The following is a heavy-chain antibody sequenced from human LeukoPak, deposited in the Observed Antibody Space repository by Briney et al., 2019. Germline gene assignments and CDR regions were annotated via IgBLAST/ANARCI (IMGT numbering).Heavy chain of an antibody. CDR2: IYYSGIT. V-gene: IGHV4-39*01. CDR1: GGSATSSDYY. CDR3: ARHPSSTTAFDI. D-gene: IGHD1-14*01. J-gene: IGHJ3*02. Sequence: SETLSLTCTVSGGSATSSDYYWGWIRQPPGMGLEWIGTIYYSGITYYNPSLNGRLTISVDTYNNRLSLRLSSVTAADTVVYYCARHPSSTTAFDIWGQGTLVTVSS.